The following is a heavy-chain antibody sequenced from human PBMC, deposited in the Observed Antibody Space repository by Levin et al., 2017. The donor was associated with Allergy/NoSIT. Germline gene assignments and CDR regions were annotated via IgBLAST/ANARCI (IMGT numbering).Heavy chain of an antibody. D-gene: IGHD2-15*01. V-gene: IGHV1-46*03. J-gene: IGHJ4*02. CDR3: ARIFCSGGSCYSWVFDY. Sequence: ASVKVSCKASGYTFTSYYLHWVRQAPGQGLEWMGIINPNGGSTYYAQKFQGRVTMTRDTSTSTVYMELSSLRSEDTAVYYCARIFCSGGSCYSWVFDYWGQGTLVTVSS. CDR1: GYTFTSYY. CDR2: INPNGGST.